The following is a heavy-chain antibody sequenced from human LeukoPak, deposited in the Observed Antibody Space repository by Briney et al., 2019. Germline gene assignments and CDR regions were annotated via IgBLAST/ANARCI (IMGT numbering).Heavy chain of an antibody. J-gene: IGHJ3*02. CDR1: GGSISSYY. Sequence: SETLSLTCTVSGGSISSYYWSWIRQPPGKGLEWIGYIYYSGSTNYNPSLKSRVTISVDTSKNQFSLKLSSATAADTAVFYCARDGDDDAFDIWGQGTMVTVSS. D-gene: IGHD6-6*01. V-gene: IGHV4-59*01. CDR3: ARDGDDDAFDI. CDR2: IYYSGST.